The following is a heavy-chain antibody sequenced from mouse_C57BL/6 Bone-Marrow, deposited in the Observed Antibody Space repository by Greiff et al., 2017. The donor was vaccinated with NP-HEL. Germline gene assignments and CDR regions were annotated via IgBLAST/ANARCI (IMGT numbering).Heavy chain of an antibody. D-gene: IGHD1-1*01. CDR3: ARSTYYYGSSYEWYFDV. CDR2: IDPNSGGT. V-gene: IGHV1-72*01. J-gene: IGHJ1*03. Sequence: QVQLKQPGAELVKPGASVKLSCKASGYTFTSYWMHWVKQRPGRGLEWIGRIDPNSGGTKYNEKFKSKATLTVDKPSSTAYMQLSSLTSEDSAVYYCARSTYYYGSSYEWYFDVWGTGTTVTVSS. CDR1: GYTFTSYW.